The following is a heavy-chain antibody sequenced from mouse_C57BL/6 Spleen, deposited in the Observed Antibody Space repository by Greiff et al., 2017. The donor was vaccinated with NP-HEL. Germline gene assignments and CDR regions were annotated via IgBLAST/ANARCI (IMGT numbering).Heavy chain of an antibody. CDR3: ARGGPPYYFDY. CDR1: GYTFTSYW. D-gene: IGHD3-3*01. CDR2: IDPSDSYT. Sequence: VQLQQPGAELVMPGASVKLSCKASGYTFTSYWMHWVKQRPGQGLEWIGEIDPSDSYTNYNQKFKGKSTLTVDKSSSTAYMQLSSLTSEYSAVYYCARGGPPYYFDYWGQGTTLTVSS. J-gene: IGHJ2*01. V-gene: IGHV1-69*01.